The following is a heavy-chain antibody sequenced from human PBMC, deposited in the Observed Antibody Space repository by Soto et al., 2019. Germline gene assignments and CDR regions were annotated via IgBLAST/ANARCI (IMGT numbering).Heavy chain of an antibody. Sequence: PXETLSLTFTVSGCSISGHSWIWIRQPAGRGLEWIGHIYPSGSTSYNPSLRSRVTMSLDTSNNQIFLNLTSVTAADTAVFYCVRGRSYSVYDFWGPGILVTVSS. CDR2: IYPSGST. CDR1: GCSISGHS. V-gene: IGHV4-4*07. D-gene: IGHD5-12*01. CDR3: VRGRSYSVYDF. J-gene: IGHJ4*02.